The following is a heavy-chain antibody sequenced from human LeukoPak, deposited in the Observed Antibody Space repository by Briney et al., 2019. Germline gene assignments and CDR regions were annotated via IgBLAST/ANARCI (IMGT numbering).Heavy chain of an antibody. D-gene: IGHD3-9*01. Sequence: GGSLRLSCAASGFTFSSYWMNWVRQAPGKGMVWVSRIASDGSSTTYADSVKGRFTISRDNSKNTLYLQMNSLRAEDTAVYYCARDLVLTGYYDYWGQGTLVTVSS. CDR2: IASDGSST. V-gene: IGHV3-74*01. J-gene: IGHJ4*02. CDR1: GFTFSSYW. CDR3: ARDLVLTGYYDY.